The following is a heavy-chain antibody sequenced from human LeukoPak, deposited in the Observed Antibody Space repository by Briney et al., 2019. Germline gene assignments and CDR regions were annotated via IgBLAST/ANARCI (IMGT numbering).Heavy chain of an antibody. J-gene: IGHJ4*02. CDR1: GFTFSSYA. Sequence: GGPLRLSCAASGFTFSSYAMHWVRQAPGKGLEWVAVISYDGSNKYYADSVKGRFTISRDNSKNTLYLQMNSLRAEDTAVYFCAGRDVYNSAFWGQGTLVTVSS. CDR3: AGRDVYNSAF. V-gene: IGHV3-30*04. CDR2: ISYDGSNK. D-gene: IGHD5-24*01.